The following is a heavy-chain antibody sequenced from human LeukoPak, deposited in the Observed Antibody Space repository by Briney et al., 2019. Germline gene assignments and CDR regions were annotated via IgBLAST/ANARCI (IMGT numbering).Heavy chain of an antibody. CDR2: IYHSGST. D-gene: IGHD3-22*01. CDR3: ARDRRYYDSSGYSNHSGWFDP. V-gene: IGHV4-38-2*02. CDR1: GYSISSGYY. Sequence: SETLSLTCAVSGYSISSGYYWGWIRQPPGKGLEWIGSIYHSGSTYYNPSLKSRVTISVDTSKNQFSLKLSSVTAADTAVYYCARDRRYYDSSGYSNHSGWFDPWGQGTLVTVSS. J-gene: IGHJ5*02.